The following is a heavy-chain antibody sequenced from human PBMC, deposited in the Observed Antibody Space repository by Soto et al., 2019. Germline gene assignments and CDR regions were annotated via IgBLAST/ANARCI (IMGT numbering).Heavy chain of an antibody. V-gene: IGHV3-23*01. J-gene: IGHJ2*01. Sequence: PGGSLRLSCAASGFTFSSYAMSWVRQAPGKGLEWVSAISGSGGSTYYADSVKGRFTISTDNSKNTLYLQMNSLRAEDTAVYYCAKRGGALSYWYFDLWGRGTLVTVSS. CDR3: AKRGGALSYWYFDL. CDR1: GFTFSSYA. CDR2: ISGSGGST. D-gene: IGHD2-21*01.